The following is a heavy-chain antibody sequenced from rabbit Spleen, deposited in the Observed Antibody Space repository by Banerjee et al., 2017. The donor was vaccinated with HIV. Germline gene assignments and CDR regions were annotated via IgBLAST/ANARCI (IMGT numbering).Heavy chain of an antibody. CDR1: GFDLSSYG. CDR3: ARGIVYGYAGDTYPPYARDL. Sequence: QEQLVESGGGLVQPGGSLKLSCKASGFDLSSYGVSWVRQAPGKGLEWIGYIYAGISDSTYYASWAIGRFTISKTSSTTVTLQMTSLTAADTATYFCARGIVYGYAGDTYPPYARDLWGPGTLVTV. J-gene: IGHJ6*01. V-gene: IGHV1S45*01. CDR2: IYAGISDST. D-gene: IGHD6-1*01.